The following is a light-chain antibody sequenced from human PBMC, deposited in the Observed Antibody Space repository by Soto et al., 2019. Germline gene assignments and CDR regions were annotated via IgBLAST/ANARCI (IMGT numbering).Light chain of an antibody. CDR2: DVI. V-gene: IGLV2-11*01. CDR1: SIDFGDYNQ. J-gene: IGLJ3*02. Sequence: QSALTQPRSVSGSPGQSVTISCTGSSIDFGDYNQESPQVIISDVIKWPSGVPDPFSGSKPGNTASLTISGLQADDEADYYRHLHCRMFGGGTKLTVL. CDR3: HLHCRM.